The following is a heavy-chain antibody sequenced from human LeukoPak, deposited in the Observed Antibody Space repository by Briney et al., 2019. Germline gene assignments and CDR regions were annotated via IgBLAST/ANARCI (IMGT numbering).Heavy chain of an antibody. CDR1: GYSISTGYY. CDR3: ARSAGYGLVDI. J-gene: IGHJ3*02. Sequence: SETLSLTCTVSGYSISTGYYWDWIRQPPGKGLEWIGTFYHGGSTYYNPSLKSRVTISVDTSKNQFSLNLTSVTAADTAVYYCARSAGYGLVDIWGQGTMVTVSS. V-gene: IGHV4-38-2*02. D-gene: IGHD3-9*01. CDR2: FYHGGST.